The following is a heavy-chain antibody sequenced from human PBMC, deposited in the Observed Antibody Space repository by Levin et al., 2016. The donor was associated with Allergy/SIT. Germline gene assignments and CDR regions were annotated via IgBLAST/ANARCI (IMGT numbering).Heavy chain of an antibody. V-gene: IGHV1-24*01. CDR3: ATEAYDPERLPGGYYYYGMDV. CDR2: FDPEDGET. J-gene: IGHJ6*02. D-gene: IGHD1-1*01. Sequence: ASVKVSCKISGYTLTEVSIHWVRQAPGKGLEWMGGFDPEDGETIYAQRFQGRLYMTEDTSTDIAYMELRSLRSDDTAVYFCATEAYDPERLPGGYYYYGMDVWGQGTTVTVSS. CDR1: GYTLTEVS.